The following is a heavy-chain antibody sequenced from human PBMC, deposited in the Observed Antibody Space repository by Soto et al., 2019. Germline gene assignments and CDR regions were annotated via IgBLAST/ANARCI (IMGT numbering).Heavy chain of an antibody. CDR3: ARGVVGSWTDGFFDY. J-gene: IGHJ4*02. CDR1: GFTFNYFW. CDR2: IHSDGSST. Sequence: GGSLRLSCTASGFTFNYFWMHWVRQAPGKGLVWVSRIHSDGSSTTYADSVKGRFTISRDDAKNTLYLQMSSLRSEDTAIFYCARGVVGSWTDGFFDYWGQGTLVTVSS. D-gene: IGHD1-1*01. V-gene: IGHV3-74*01.